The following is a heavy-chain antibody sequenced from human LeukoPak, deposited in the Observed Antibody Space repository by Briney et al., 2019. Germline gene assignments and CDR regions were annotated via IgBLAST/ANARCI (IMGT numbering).Heavy chain of an antibody. CDR3: AKEMGVTNYFEY. Sequence: GGPLRLSCAASGFTFSSSGMHWVRQAPGKGLEWVSVISYDGSNKYYADSVKGRFTISRDDSKNTLYLQMNSLRAEDTAVYYCAKEMGVTNYFEYWGQGTLVTVSS. V-gene: IGHV3-30*18. J-gene: IGHJ4*02. D-gene: IGHD1-26*01. CDR1: GFTFSSSG. CDR2: ISYDGSNK.